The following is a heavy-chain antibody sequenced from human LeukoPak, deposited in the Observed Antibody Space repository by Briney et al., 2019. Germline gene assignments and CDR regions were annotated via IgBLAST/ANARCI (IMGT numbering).Heavy chain of an antibody. CDR2: ISSSSNYI. D-gene: IGHD3-9*01. CDR1: GFTFSTYS. J-gene: IGHJ5*02. CDR3: ARGLGWLHS. Sequence: GGSLRLSCGASGFTFSTYSMNWVRQAPGKGLEWVSSISSSSNYIYYADSVKGRFTISRDNAKNSLYLQMNSLRAEDTAVYFCARGLGWLHSWGQGTLVTVSS. V-gene: IGHV3-21*01.